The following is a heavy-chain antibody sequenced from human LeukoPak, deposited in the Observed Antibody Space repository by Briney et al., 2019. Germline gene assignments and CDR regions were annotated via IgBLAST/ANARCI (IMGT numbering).Heavy chain of an antibody. V-gene: IGHV3-74*01. CDR1: GFTFNSYW. CDR2: INSDGSST. Sequence: GGSLRLSCAASGFTFNSYWMHWVRQAPGKVLVWVSRINSDGSSTSYADSVKGRFTISRDNAKNTLYLQMNSLRAEDTAVYYCASLPTVVPADAFDIWGQGTMVTVSS. D-gene: IGHD4-23*01. J-gene: IGHJ3*02. CDR3: ASLPTVVPADAFDI.